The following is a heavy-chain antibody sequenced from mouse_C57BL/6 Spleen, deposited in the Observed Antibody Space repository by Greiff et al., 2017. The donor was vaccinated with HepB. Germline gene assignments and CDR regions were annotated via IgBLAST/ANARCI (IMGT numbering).Heavy chain of an antibody. D-gene: IGHD2-1*01. CDR1: GFTFSSYA. J-gene: IGHJ2*01. Sequence: EVKVEESGGGLVKPGGSLKLSCAASGFTFSSYAMSWVRQTPEKRLEWVATISDGGSYTYYPDNVKGRFTISRDNAKNNLYLQMSHLKSEDTAMYYCARYYGNLYFDYWGQGTTLTVSS. CDR3: ARYYGNLYFDY. V-gene: IGHV5-4*03. CDR2: ISDGGSYT.